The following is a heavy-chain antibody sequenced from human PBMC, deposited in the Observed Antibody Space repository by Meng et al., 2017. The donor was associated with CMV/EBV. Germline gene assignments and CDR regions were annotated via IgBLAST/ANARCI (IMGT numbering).Heavy chain of an antibody. CDR3: ARVVHRNYYGMDV. CDR2: ISAYNGNT. CDR1: GYTFTSYG. Sequence: ASVKVSCKASGYTFTSYGISWVRQAPGQGLEWMGWISAYNGNTNYAQKLQGRVTMTTDTSTSTAYMELRSLRAEDTAVYYCARVVHRNYYGMDVWGQGTTVTVSS. D-gene: IGHD1-14*01. J-gene: IGHJ6*02. V-gene: IGHV1-18*01.